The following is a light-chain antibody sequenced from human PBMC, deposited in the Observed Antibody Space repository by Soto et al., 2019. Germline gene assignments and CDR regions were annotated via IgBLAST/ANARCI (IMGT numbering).Light chain of an antibody. CDR1: QSVSSSY. J-gene: IGKJ1*01. CDR3: QQYGSSVWT. CDR2: GAS. Sequence: EIVLTQSPGTLSLSPGEGATLSFRSSQSVSSSYLAWYQQKPGQAPRLLIYGASSRATGIPDRFSGSGSGTDFTLTISRLEPEDFAVYYCQQYGSSVWTFGQGTKVDIK. V-gene: IGKV3-20*01.